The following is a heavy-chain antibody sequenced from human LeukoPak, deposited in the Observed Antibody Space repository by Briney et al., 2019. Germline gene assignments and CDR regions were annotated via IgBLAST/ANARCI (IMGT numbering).Heavy chain of an antibody. D-gene: IGHD3-10*01. CDR2: IIPIFGTA. CDR3: AKDLELAARTPTGTSFHV. J-gene: IGHJ3*01. V-gene: IGHV1-69*05. CDR1: GGTFSSYA. Sequence: SVKVSCKASGGTFSSYAISWVRQAPGQGLEWMGGIIPIFGTANYAQKFQGRVTITTDESTSTAYMELSSLRSEDTAVYYCAKDLELAARTPTGTSFHVWGQGTMVTVPS.